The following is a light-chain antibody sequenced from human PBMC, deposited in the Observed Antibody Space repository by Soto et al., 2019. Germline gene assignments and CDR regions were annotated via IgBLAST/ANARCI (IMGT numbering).Light chain of an antibody. V-gene: IGLV1-40*01. CDR2: GNN. CDR1: FANVGARYG. J-gene: IGLJ3*02. CDR3: QSYDNSLSGWV. Sequence: QSVLTQSPSVSGAPGQRVTISCTGNFANVGARYGVHWYQQLPGTAPKVLIYGNNNRPSGVPDRFSGSQSGTSASLDITGLQGEDEADYYCQSYDNSLSGWVFGGGTKLTVL.